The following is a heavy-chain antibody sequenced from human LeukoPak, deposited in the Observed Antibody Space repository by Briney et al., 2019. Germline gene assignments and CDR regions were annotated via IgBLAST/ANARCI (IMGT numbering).Heavy chain of an antibody. Sequence: GESLKISCKGSGYSFTSYWSGWVRQMPGKGLEWMGIIYAGDSDTRYSPSFQGQATISADKSSSTAYLQWSSLKASDTAMYYCARHTAMAASVFDYWGQGTLVTVSS. D-gene: IGHD5-18*01. CDR3: ARHTAMAASVFDY. J-gene: IGHJ4*02. CDR1: GYSFTSYW. V-gene: IGHV5-51*01. CDR2: IYAGDSDT.